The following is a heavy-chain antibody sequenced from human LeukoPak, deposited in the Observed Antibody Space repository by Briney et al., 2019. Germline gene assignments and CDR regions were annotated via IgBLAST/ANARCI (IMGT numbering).Heavy chain of an antibody. CDR1: GGSFSGYY. V-gene: IGHV4-34*01. J-gene: IGHJ4*02. CDR3: ARPIGVAGPFDY. Sequence: PSETLSLTCAVYGGSFSGYYWSWIRQPPGKGLEWIGEINHSGSTNYNPPLKSRVTISVDTSKNQFSLKLSSVTAADTAVYYCARPIGVAGPFDYWGRGTLGTVSS. CDR2: INHSGST. D-gene: IGHD6-19*01.